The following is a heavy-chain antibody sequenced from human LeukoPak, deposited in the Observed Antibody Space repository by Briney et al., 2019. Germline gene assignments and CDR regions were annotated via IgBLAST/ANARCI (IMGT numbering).Heavy chain of an antibody. CDR2: IYHSGST. CDR1: GDSITSPIW. J-gene: IGHJ4*02. D-gene: IGHD3-10*01. CDR3: GGGGTGRELTY. Sequence: SETLSLTCAVSGDSITSPIWWTWVRQPPGKGLEWIGDIYHSGSTYYNPSLKSRVTISVDTSKNQFSLKLSSVTAADTAVYYLGGGGTGRELTYGGRGPRATV. V-gene: IGHV4-4*02.